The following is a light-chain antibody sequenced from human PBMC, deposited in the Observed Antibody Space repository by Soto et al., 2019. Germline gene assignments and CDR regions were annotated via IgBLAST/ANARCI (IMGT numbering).Light chain of an antibody. V-gene: IGKV1-5*03. J-gene: IGKJ1*01. Sequence: DIQMTQSPSTLSASVGDRVTITCRASQSISSWLAWYQQKPGKAPKLLIYKASSLESGVPSRFSGSGSGTEFTLTISSXXXXXXATYYCQQYNSYPWTFGQGTKVEXX. CDR3: QQYNSYPWT. CDR1: QSISSW. CDR2: KAS.